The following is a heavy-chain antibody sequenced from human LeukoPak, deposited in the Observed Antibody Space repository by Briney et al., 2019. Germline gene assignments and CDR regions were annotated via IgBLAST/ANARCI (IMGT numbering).Heavy chain of an antibody. CDR1: GYTFTSYG. Sequence: ASVKVSCKASGYTFTSYGISWVRQAPGQGLEWMGWISAYNGNTNYAQKLQGRVTMTTDTSTSTAYMELRSLRSDDTAVYYCARASSIAVAGGPYYYYYYYVDVWGKGTTVTVSS. D-gene: IGHD6-19*01. CDR2: ISAYNGNT. J-gene: IGHJ6*03. V-gene: IGHV1-18*01. CDR3: ARASSIAVAGGPYYYYYYYVDV.